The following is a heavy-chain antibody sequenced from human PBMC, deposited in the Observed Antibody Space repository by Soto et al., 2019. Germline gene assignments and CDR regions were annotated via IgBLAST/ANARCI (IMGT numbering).Heavy chain of an antibody. CDR1: GFTFSSYW. CDR2: IKQDGSEK. Sequence: GGSLRLSCAASGFTFSSYWMSWVRQAPGKGLEWVANIKQDGSEKYYVDSVKGRFTISRDNAKNSLYLQMNSLRAEDTAVYYCARIAAAGSNYYYYGMDVWGQGTTVTVSS. V-gene: IGHV3-7*01. D-gene: IGHD6-13*01. CDR3: ARIAAAGSNYYYYGMDV. J-gene: IGHJ6*02.